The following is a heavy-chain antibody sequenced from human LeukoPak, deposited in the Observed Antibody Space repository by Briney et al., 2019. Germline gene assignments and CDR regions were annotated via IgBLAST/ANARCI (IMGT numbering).Heavy chain of an antibody. CDR3: ARSIIVVGDDAFDI. CDR1: GFTVSTNY. D-gene: IGHD3-22*01. CDR2: IYSGGST. J-gene: IGHJ3*02. V-gene: IGHV3-66*02. Sequence: GGSLRLSCATSGFTVSTNYISCVRQAPGKGLEWVSVIYSGGSTYYADSMKGRFTISRDNSKNTLSLQMNRLRAEDTAVYYCARSIIVVGDDAFDIWGQGTVVTVSS.